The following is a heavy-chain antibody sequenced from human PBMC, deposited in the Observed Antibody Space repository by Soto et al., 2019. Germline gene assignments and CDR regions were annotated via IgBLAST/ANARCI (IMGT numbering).Heavy chain of an antibody. V-gene: IGHV1-3*01. D-gene: IGHD2-15*01. CDR3: ARVSGCSGGSCYRFDY. Sequence: ASVKVSCKASGYTFTSYAMHWVRQAPGQRLEWMGWINAGNGNTKYSQKFQGRVTITRDTSASTAYMELSSLRSEDTAVYYCARVSGCSGGSCYRFDYWGQGTLVTVSS. CDR2: INAGNGNT. J-gene: IGHJ4*02. CDR1: GYTFTSYA.